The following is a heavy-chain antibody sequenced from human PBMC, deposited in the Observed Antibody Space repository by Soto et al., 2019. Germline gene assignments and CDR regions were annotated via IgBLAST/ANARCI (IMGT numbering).Heavy chain of an antibody. Sequence: QVQLVQSGAEVMQPGASVKVSCKASGYTFTSYYIQSVRQAPGQGLEWMGIINPSGGSTNYAQKFQGRVTMTRDTSTSTVYMELSSLRSEDTAIYYCSRGYPPRDQLGNLPGAFWGQGTLVTVSS. CDR2: INPSGGST. V-gene: IGHV1-46*03. CDR3: SRGYPPRDQLGNLPGAF. CDR1: GYTFTSYY. J-gene: IGHJ4*02. D-gene: IGHD1-1*01.